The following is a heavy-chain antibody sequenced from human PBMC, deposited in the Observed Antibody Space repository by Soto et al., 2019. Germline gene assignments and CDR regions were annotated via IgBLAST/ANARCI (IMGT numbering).Heavy chain of an antibody. CDR2: ISAYNGNS. D-gene: IGHD3-10*01. Sequence: QVQLVQSGAEVKKPGASVKVSCKASGYTFTSYGISWVRQPPGQGLQWMGWISAYNGNSNYTQKLQGRVTMTKDPRTSTAYRELRSLRSDDTAVYCCARRGSYYGSEPWGQGTLVTVSS. CDR3: ARRGSYYGSEP. V-gene: IGHV1-18*01. CDR1: GYTFTSYG. J-gene: IGHJ5*02.